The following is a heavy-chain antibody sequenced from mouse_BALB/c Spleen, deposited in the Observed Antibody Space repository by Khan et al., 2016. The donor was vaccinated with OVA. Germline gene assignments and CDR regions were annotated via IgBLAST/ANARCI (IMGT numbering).Heavy chain of an antibody. CDR3: ARDYWFAY. CDR2: ISSGGST. V-gene: IGHV5-6-5*01. Sequence: EVELVESGGGLVKPGGSLKLSCAASGFTFSNYAMSWVRQTPEKRLEWVASISSGGSTYYPDSVKGRFTISRDNARNILYLQMSSLRSEETGMYYCARDYWFAYWGQGTLVTVSA. CDR1: GFTFSNYA. J-gene: IGHJ3*01.